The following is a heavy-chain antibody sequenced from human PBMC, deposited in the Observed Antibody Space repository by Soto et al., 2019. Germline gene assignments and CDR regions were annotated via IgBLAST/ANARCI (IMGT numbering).Heavy chain of an antibody. CDR2: ISAHNDNT. Sequence: QVHPVQSGAEVKKPGASVKVSCKCSGYTFTSYGITWVRQAPGQGLEWMGWISAHNDNTDYAQKLQGRVTVTRDTSTSTAYMELRSLRSDDTAVYYCARGRYGDYWGQGDLVTVSS. CDR3: ARGRYGDY. V-gene: IGHV1-18*01. J-gene: IGHJ4*02. CDR1: GYTFTSYG. D-gene: IGHD1-1*01.